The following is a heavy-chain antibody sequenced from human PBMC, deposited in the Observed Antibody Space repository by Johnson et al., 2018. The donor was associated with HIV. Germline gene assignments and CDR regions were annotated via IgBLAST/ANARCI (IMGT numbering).Heavy chain of an antibody. Sequence: EVQLVESGGGVVQPGRSLRLSCAASGFTFSSYGMHWVRQAPGKGLEWVGRIKSKVDGGTTDFPAPVKGRFSISRDDSKNTVYLQMNSLKSEDTAVYYCTTEGDAFDIWGQGTMVTVSS. CDR2: IKSKVDGGTT. V-gene: IGHV3-15*01. J-gene: IGHJ3*02. CDR1: GFTFSSYG. CDR3: TTEGDAFDI.